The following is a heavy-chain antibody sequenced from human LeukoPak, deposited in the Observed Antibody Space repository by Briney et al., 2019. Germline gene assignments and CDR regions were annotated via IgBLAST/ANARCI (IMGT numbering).Heavy chain of an antibody. CDR3: ARDQSHALNV. V-gene: IGHV3-74*01. J-gene: IGHJ6*02. CDR2: IQTDGSGT. CDR1: GFTFSSYW. Sequence: GGSLRLPCVASGFTFSSYWMHWVRQAPGKGLVWVSRIQTDGSGTIYADSVKGRFTISRDNAKNTLYLQMNSLRVEDTAVYYCARDQSHALNVWGQGTTVTVSS. D-gene: IGHD3-9*01.